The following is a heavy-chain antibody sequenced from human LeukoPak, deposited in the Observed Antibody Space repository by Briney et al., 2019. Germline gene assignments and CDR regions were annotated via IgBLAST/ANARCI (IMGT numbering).Heavy chain of an antibody. J-gene: IGHJ4*02. D-gene: IGHD1-14*01. V-gene: IGHV1-18*01. CDR1: VYTFTGYG. CDR2: ISAYNGNT. CDR3: ARAVFGGITFFDY. Sequence: ASVKVSCKSSVYTFTGYGISWVRQAPGQGLEGMGWISAYNGNTNYAQKLQGRVTMTTDTSTSTAYMELRSLRSDDTAVYYCARAVFGGITFFDYWGQGTLVTVSS.